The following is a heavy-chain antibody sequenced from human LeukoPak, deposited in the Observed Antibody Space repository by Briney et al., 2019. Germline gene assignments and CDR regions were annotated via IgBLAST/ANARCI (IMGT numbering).Heavy chain of an antibody. V-gene: IGHV4-39*01. J-gene: IGHJ4*02. Sequence: SETLSLTCTVSGGSISSSSYYWGWIRQPPGKGLEWIGSIYYSGSTYYNPSLKSRVTISVDTSKNQFSLKLSSVTAADTAVYYCARGIVGATPPLDYWGQGTLVTVSS. CDR1: GGSISSSSYY. D-gene: IGHD1-26*01. CDR2: IYYSGST. CDR3: ARGIVGATPPLDY.